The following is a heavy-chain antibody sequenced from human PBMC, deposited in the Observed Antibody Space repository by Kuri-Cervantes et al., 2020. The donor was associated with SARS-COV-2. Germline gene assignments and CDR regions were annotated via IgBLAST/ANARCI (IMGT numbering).Heavy chain of an antibody. J-gene: IGHJ4*02. D-gene: IGHD6-6*01. V-gene: IGHV4-34*01. Sequence: GSLRLSCAVYGGSFSGYYWSWIRQPPGKGLEWIGEINHSGSTYYNPSLKSRVTISVDRSKNQFSLKLSSVTAADTAVYYCARETSTYSSSIDYWGQGTLVTVSS. CDR1: GGSFSGYY. CDR3: ARETSTYSSSIDY. CDR2: INHSGST.